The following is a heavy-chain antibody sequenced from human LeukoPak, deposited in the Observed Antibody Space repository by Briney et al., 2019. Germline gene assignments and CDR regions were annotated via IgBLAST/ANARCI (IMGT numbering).Heavy chain of an antibody. V-gene: IGHV1-18*01. Sequence: PLASVKVSCKASGYTFTSYGISWVRQAPGQGPEWMGWISAYNGNTNYAQKLQGRVTMTTDTSTSTAYMELRSLRSDDTAVYYCARSKYQLLYNGLDYWGQGTLVTVSS. CDR1: GYTFTSYG. J-gene: IGHJ4*02. D-gene: IGHD2-2*02. CDR2: ISAYNGNT. CDR3: ARSKYQLLYNGLDY.